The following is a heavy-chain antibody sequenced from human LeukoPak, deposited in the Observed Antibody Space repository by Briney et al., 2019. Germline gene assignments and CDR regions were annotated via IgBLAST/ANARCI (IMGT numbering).Heavy chain of an antibody. V-gene: IGHV3-33*01. Sequence: GGSLRLSCAASGFTFSSYGMHWVRQAPGKGLEWVAVIWYDGSNKYYADSVKGRFTISRDNSKNTLYRQMNSLRAEDTAVYYCARGGWLQLEGYFDYWGQGTLVTVSS. J-gene: IGHJ4*02. D-gene: IGHD5-24*01. CDR3: ARGGWLQLEGYFDY. CDR2: IWYDGSNK. CDR1: GFTFSSYG.